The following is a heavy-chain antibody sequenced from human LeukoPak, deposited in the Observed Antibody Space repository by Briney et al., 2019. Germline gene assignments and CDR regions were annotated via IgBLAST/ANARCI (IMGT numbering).Heavy chain of an antibody. V-gene: IGHV3-30-3*01. CDR3: ARDWQLYDAFDI. D-gene: IGHD5-18*01. CDR2: ISYGGSNK. CDR1: GFTFSSYA. Sequence: GGSLRLSCAASGFTFSSYAMHWVRQAPGKGLEWVAVISYGGSNKYYADSVKGRFTISRDNSKNTLYLQMNSLRAEDTAVYYCARDWQLYDAFDIWGQGTMVTVSS. J-gene: IGHJ3*02.